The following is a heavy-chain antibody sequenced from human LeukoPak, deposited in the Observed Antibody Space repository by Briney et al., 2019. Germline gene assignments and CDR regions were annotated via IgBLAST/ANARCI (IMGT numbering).Heavy chain of an antibody. V-gene: IGHV3-23*01. CDR3: AKDTDMATIPRSPHY. J-gene: IGHJ4*02. CDR1: GFTFGSYA. Sequence: GGSLRLSCAASGFTFGSYAMSWVRQAPGKGLEWASAISGSGGSTYYADSVKGRFTISRDNSKNTLYLQMNSLRAEDTAVYYCAKDTDMATIPRSPHYWGQGTLVTVSS. CDR2: ISGSGGST. D-gene: IGHD5-12*01.